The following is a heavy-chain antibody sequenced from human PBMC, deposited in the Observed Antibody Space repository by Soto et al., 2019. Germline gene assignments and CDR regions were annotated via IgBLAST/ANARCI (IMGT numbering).Heavy chain of an antibody. J-gene: IGHJ6*02. CDR2: IIPIFGTA. V-gene: IGHV1-69*01. CDR3: ARAPSPYVVHYGMDV. Sequence: QVQLVQSGAEVKKPGSSVKVSCKASGGTFSSYAISWVRQAPGQGLEWMGGIIPIFGTANYAQKFQGRVTITADESTSTAYVELSSLRSEDTAVYYCARAPSPYVVHYGMDVWCQGTTVTVSS. CDR1: GGTFSSYA. D-gene: IGHD2-21*01.